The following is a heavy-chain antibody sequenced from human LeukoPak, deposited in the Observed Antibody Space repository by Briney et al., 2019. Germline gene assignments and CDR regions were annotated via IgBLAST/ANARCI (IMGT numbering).Heavy chain of an antibody. CDR3: ARGAGSYYDFWSGYHNNWFDP. V-gene: IGHV3-33*01. CDR1: GFTFSSYG. J-gene: IGHJ5*02. CDR2: IWYDGSNK. Sequence: PGRSLRLSYAASGFTFSSYGMHWVRQAPGKGLEWVAVIWYDGSNKYYADSVKGRFTISRDNSKNTLYLQMNSLRAEDTAVYYCARGAGSYYDFWSGYHNNWFDPWGQGTLVTVSS. D-gene: IGHD3-3*01.